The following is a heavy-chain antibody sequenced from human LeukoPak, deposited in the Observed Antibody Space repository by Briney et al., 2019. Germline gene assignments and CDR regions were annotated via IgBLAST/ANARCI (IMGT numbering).Heavy chain of an antibody. J-gene: IGHJ4*02. CDR1: GGTFSSYA. V-gene: IGHV1-69*04. Sequence: SVKVSCKASGGTFSSYAISWVRQAPGQGLVWMGRIIPIPGIANFAQKFQGRVTITADKSTSTAYMELSSLRSEDTAVYYCARDPSDYYDSSGYYLKYWGRGTLVTVSP. CDR2: IIPIPGIA. D-gene: IGHD3-22*01. CDR3: ARDPSDYYDSSGYYLKY.